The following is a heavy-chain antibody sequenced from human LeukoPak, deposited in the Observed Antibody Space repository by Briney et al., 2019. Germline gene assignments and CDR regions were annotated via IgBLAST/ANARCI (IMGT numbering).Heavy chain of an antibody. CDR1: GFTFSSYA. CDR2: IWFDGSNK. D-gene: IGHD5-18*01. V-gene: IGHV3-33*08. J-gene: IGHJ4*02. Sequence: GGSLRLSCAASGFTFSSYAMSWVRQAPGKGLEWVAIIWFDGSNKYYAESVEGRFTISRDNSKNTLYLQMNSLRAEDTAVYSCARGLGYSYGYGIDYWGQGTLVIASS. CDR3: ARGLGYSYGYGIDY.